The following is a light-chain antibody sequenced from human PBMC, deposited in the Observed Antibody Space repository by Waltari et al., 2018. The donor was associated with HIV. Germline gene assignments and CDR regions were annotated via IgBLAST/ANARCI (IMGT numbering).Light chain of an antibody. CDR1: KFGLIDYNS. V-gene: IGLV2-11*01. Sequence: QSALTQPRSVSGSPGQSVTFSCARIKFGLIDYNSVFWSQQPQGQAPQLFLYNVNERPSGVPNRFSGSKSANTASLTISGLQAEDEATYFCCSYAGTYTWVFGGGTNLTV. CDR3: CSYAGTYTWV. CDR2: NVN. J-gene: IGLJ3*02.